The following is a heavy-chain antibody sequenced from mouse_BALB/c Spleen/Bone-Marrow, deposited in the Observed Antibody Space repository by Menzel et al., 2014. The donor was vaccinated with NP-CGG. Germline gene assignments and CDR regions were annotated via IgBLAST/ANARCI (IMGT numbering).Heavy chain of an antibody. Sequence: VNVVESGAELVRPGTSVKMSCKAAGYTFXNYWIGWIKQRPGHGLEWIEDIYPGGGYTNYNEKFQGKATLTADTSSSTAYMQLSSLTSEDSAIFYCAIRGNISGYGFAYWGQGTLVTVSA. D-gene: IGHD3-1*01. CDR3: AIRGNISGYGFAY. CDR2: IYPGGGYT. V-gene: IGHV1-63*02. J-gene: IGHJ3*01. CDR1: GYTFXNYW.